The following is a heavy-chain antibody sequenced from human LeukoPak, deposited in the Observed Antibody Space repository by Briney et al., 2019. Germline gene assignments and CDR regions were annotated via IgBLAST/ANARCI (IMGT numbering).Heavy chain of an antibody. CDR2: ISSSSSTI. CDR1: GFTFSSYS. V-gene: IGHV3-48*01. D-gene: IGHD6-19*01. J-gene: IGHJ4*02. Sequence: PGGSLRLSCAASGFTFSSYSMNWVRQAPGKGLEWVSYISSSSSTIYYADSVKGRFTISRDNAKNSLYLQMNSLRAEDTAVYYCVKAAVAGTRGFDYWGQGTLVTVSS. CDR3: VKAAVAGTRGFDY.